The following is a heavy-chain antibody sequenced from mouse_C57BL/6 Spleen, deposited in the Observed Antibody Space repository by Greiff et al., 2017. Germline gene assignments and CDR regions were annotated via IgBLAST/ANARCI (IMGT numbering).Heavy chain of an antibody. V-gene: IGHV2-5*01. CDR1: GFSLTSYG. CDR3: ATSYDYDPSWFAY. D-gene: IGHD2-4*01. Sequence: QVQLQQSGPGLVQPSQSLSITCTVSGFSLTSYGVHWVRQSPGKGLEWLGVIWRGGSTDYNAAFMSRLSITKDNSKSQVFFKMNSLQADDTAIYYCATSYDYDPSWFAYWGQGTLVTVSA. J-gene: IGHJ3*01. CDR2: IWRGGST.